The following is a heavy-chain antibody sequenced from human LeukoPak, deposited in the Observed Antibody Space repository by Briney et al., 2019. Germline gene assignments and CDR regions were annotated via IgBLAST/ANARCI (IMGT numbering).Heavy chain of an antibody. CDR3: ARGVEPLAANTLAY. Sequence: PGGSLRLSCAASGFTFITNDMTWVRQAPGKGLEWVSVLYSDGNTKYADSVQGRFTISRDNYKNTLYLEMNSLSPDDTAVYYCARGVEPLAANTLAYWGQGTLVTVSS. V-gene: IGHV3-53*01. D-gene: IGHD1-14*01. CDR2: LYSDGNT. CDR1: GFTFITND. J-gene: IGHJ4*02.